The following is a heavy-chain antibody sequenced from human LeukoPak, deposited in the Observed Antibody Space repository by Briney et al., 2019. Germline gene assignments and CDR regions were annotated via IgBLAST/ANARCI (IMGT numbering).Heavy chain of an antibody. Sequence: PSETLSLTCTVSGGSISSGGYYWSWIRQPPGKGLEWIGYIYHSGSTYYNPSLKSRVTISVDRSKNQFSLKLSSVTAADTAVYYCARESRIAVAGPPSWYLGSDQVLWFDPWGQGTLVTVSS. CDR1: GGSISSGGYY. V-gene: IGHV4-30-2*01. CDR3: ARESRIAVAGPPSWYLGSDQVLWFDP. D-gene: IGHD6-19*01. J-gene: IGHJ5*02. CDR2: IYHSGST.